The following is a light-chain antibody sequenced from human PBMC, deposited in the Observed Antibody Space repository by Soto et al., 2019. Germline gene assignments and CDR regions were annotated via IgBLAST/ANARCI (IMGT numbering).Light chain of an antibody. CDR1: QGISNY. V-gene: IGKV1-27*01. Sequence: TQAASSRTAADRNRVTIICRASQGISNYLAWYQQKPGKVPKLLIYAASTLQSGVPARFSGSGSGTDFTLTICRLQPEDVASYYCQRYSRALVGGGTKVDIK. J-gene: IGKJ4*01. CDR3: QRYSRAL. CDR2: AAS.